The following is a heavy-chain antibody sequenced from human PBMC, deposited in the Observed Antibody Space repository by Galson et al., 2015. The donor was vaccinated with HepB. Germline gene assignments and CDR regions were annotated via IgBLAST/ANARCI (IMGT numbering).Heavy chain of an antibody. Sequence: SLRLSCAASGFTFSSYGMHWVRQAPGKGLEWEAVIWYDGSNKYYADSVKGRFTISRDNSKNTLYLQMNSLRAEDTAVYYCAKDRETMITFGGVPGYWGQGTLVTVSS. V-gene: IGHV3-33*06. CDR2: IWYDGSNK. J-gene: IGHJ4*02. CDR3: AKDRETMITFGGVPGY. CDR1: GFTFSSYG. D-gene: IGHD3-16*01.